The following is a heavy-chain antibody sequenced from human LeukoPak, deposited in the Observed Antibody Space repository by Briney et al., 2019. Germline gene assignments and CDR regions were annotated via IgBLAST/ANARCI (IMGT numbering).Heavy chain of an antibody. Sequence: SETLSLTCTVSGDSFTSSSHHWGWIRQSPGRGLEWIGSLYSGRTTYYNPTLNSRVTISLVTSKNQFSLQLNSVTAADTAIYYCVRHDGRGGNTMGALDSWGQGSLVTVSS. CDR1: GDSFTSSSHH. CDR3: VRHDGRGGNTMGALDS. D-gene: IGHD3-3*01. V-gene: IGHV4-39*01. CDR2: LYSGRTT. J-gene: IGHJ4*02.